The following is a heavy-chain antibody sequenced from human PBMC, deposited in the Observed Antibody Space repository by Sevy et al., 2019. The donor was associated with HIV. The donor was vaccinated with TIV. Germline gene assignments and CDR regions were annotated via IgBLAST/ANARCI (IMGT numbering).Heavy chain of an antibody. CDR3: ARDCSSANCLWGMDV. Sequence: GGSLRLSCAASGFTFNSYWMSWVRQAPGKGLEWVANIKKDGSEKYYVDSVKGRFTISRDNAKNSLYLQMDSLRAEDTAVYYCARDCSSANCLWGMDVWGPGTTVTVSS. V-gene: IGHV3-7*03. J-gene: IGHJ6*02. CDR1: GFTFNSYW. CDR2: IKKDGSEK. D-gene: IGHD2-2*01.